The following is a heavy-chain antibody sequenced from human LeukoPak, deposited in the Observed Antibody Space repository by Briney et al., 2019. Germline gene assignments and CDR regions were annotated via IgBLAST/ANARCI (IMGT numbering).Heavy chain of an antibody. D-gene: IGHD6-19*01. CDR1: EFSVGSNY. V-gene: IGHV3-23*01. CDR3: AKDPRYSSGWPFDY. CDR2: IRGSGGST. Sequence: GGSLRPSCAASEFSVGSNYMTWVRQAPGKGLEWVSAIRGSGGSTYYADSVKGRFTISRDNSKNTLYLQMNSLRAEDTAVFYCAKDPRYSSGWPFDYWGQGTLVTVSS. J-gene: IGHJ4*02.